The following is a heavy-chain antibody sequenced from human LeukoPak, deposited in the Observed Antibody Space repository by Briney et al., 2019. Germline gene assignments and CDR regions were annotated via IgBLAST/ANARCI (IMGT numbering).Heavy chain of an antibody. CDR3: AKDRMRFGEPPEAEDAFDI. V-gene: IGHV3-7*03. J-gene: IGHJ3*02. CDR1: GFTFSSYW. Sequence: GGSLRLSCAASGFTFSSYWMSWVRQAPGKGLEWVANIKQDGSEKYYVDSVKGRFTISRDNAKNSLYLQMNSLRAEDTALYYCAKDRMRFGEPPEAEDAFDIWGQGTMVTVSS. D-gene: IGHD3-10*01. CDR2: IKQDGSEK.